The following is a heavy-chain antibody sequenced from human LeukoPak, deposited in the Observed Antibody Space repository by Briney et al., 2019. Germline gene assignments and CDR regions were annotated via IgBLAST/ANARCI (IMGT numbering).Heavy chain of an antibody. CDR2: INPSGSST. CDR3: ARDSAHYYDSSGYFVLLDY. Sequence: ASVKVSCKASGYTFTSYYMHWVRQAPGQGLEWMGIINPSGSSTSYAQKFQGRVTMTRDTSTSTVYMELSSLRSEDTAVYYCARDSAHYYDSSGYFVLLDYWGQGTLVTVSS. J-gene: IGHJ4*02. V-gene: IGHV1-46*01. D-gene: IGHD3-22*01. CDR1: GYTFTSYY.